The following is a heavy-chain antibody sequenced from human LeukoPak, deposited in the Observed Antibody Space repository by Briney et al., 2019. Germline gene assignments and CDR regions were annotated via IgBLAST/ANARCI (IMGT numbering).Heavy chain of an antibody. CDR1: GDSITSHY. D-gene: IGHD4-11*01. Sequence: KTSETLSLTCTVSGDSITSHYWSWVRQAPGKGLEWIGYIFYSGNTNYSPSLKSRVTISLDTSKKQFSLRLTSVTTADTAVYFCGRTGDYSRSTGGWFDPWGQGTLVTVSS. CDR2: IFYSGNT. V-gene: IGHV4-59*11. CDR3: GRTGDYSRSTGGWFDP. J-gene: IGHJ5*02.